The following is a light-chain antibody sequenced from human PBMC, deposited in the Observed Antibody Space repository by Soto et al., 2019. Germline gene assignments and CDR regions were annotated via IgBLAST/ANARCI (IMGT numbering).Light chain of an antibody. J-gene: IGKJ2*01. CDR3: QQYGSSPYT. CDR2: KTS. CDR1: QSLNSW. Sequence: DIQMTQSPSTLSASVGDRVSITCRASQSLNSWLAWYQQKPGKAPKLLIYKTSTLESGVPSRLSGSGSGTEFTITISNLPPDDFATYYCQQYGSSPYTFGLGTKLEIK. V-gene: IGKV1-5*03.